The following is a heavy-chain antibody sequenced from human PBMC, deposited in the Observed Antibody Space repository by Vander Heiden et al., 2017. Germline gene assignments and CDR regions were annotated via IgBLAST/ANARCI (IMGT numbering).Heavy chain of an antibody. V-gene: IGHV3-23*01. D-gene: IGHD3-22*01. CDR1: GFTVSIYA. CDR3: AKDYYYDSIGWCDP. CDR2: ISGRGGST. J-gene: IGHJ5*02. Sequence: EVQPLESGGGLVQPGGSLRLACAASGFTVSIYAMSWVRQAPGKGLEWVSAISGRGGSTYYADSVKGRFTISRDNSKNTLYMQMNSLRAEDTAVYYCAKDYYYDSIGWCDPWGQGTLVTVSS.